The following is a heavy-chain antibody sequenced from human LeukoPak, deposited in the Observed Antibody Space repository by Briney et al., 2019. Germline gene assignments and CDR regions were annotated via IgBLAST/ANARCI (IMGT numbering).Heavy chain of an antibody. CDR3: ARTVWFGEPPSYYYGMDV. Sequence: GGSLRLSCAASGFTFSSYAMHWVRQAPGKGLEWVAVISYDGSNKYYADSVKGRFTISRDNAKNSLYLQMNSLRAEDTAVYYCARTVWFGEPPSYYYGMDVWGQGTTVTVSS. CDR2: ISYDGSNK. CDR1: GFTFSSYA. D-gene: IGHD3-10*01. J-gene: IGHJ6*02. V-gene: IGHV3-30-3*01.